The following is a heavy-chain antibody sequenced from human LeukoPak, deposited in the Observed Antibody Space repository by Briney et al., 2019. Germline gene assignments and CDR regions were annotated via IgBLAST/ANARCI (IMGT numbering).Heavy chain of an antibody. D-gene: IGHD3-10*01. CDR3: AKDHITMVRTIDY. V-gene: IGHV3-30*02. J-gene: IGHJ4*02. Sequence: GGSLRLSCAASGFTFSSYGMHWVRQAPGKGLEWVAFIRYDGSNKYYADSVKSRFTISRDNSKNTLYLQMNSLRAEDTAVYYCAKDHITMVRTIDYWGQGTLVTVSS. CDR1: GFTFSSYG. CDR2: IRYDGSNK.